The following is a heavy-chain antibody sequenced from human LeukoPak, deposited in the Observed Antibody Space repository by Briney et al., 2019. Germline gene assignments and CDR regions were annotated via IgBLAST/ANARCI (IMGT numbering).Heavy chain of an antibody. Sequence: GGSLRLSCATSGFTFNNNAMSWVRQAPGKGLEWVSAINGGGDATEYADSVKGRFTISRDNAKNTLYLQMNSLRTEDTAVYYCARASTFGINWFDPWGQGTLVTVSS. J-gene: IGHJ5*02. CDR3: ARASTFGINWFDP. V-gene: IGHV3-23*01. D-gene: IGHD3-16*01. CDR1: GFTFNNNA. CDR2: INGGGDAT.